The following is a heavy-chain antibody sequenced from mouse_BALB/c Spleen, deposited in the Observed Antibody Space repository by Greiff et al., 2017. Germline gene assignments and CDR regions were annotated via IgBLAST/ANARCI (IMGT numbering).Heavy chain of an antibody. V-gene: IGHV1S81*02. CDR1: GYTFTSYY. J-gene: IGHJ2*01. CDR2: INPSNGGT. Sequence: QVHVKQPGAELVKPGASVKLSCKASGYTFTSYYMYWVKQRPGQGLEWIGGINPSNGGTNFNEKFKSKATLTVDKSSSTAYMQLSSLTSEDSAVYYCTRGDYFDYWGQGTTLTVSS. CDR3: TRGDYFDY.